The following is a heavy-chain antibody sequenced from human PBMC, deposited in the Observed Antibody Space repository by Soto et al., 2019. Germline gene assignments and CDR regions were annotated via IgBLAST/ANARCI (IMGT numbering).Heavy chain of an antibody. CDR1: GYTFNAYY. CDR2: INPDTGGT. J-gene: IGHJ4*02. Sequence: QVRLLQSGAEVKKSGASVKVSCKAPGYTFNAYYIHWMRQAPGQGLEWMGWINPDTGGTDYAQKLQGWVTMTRDTSITTAYMELASLKIDDTAVYYCARAIARDGSSWYRGGYDSWGQGTLVTVS. D-gene: IGHD6-13*01. V-gene: IGHV1-2*04. CDR3: ARAIARDGSSWYRGGYDS.